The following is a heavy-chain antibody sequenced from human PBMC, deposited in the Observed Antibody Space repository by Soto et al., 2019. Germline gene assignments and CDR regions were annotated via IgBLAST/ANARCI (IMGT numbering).Heavy chain of an antibody. Sequence: QVQLVESGGGVVQPGGSLTLSCAASGFAFSIYGMHWFRQAPGRGLEWVAVVSSDGGVAYYADSVKGRFTISRDNSENTLSLQMTSLRDDDTAVYYCGHPAGDAAGGRSDFWGQGDLVTVFS. V-gene: IGHV3-30*03. CDR3: GHPAGDAAGGRSDF. D-gene: IGHD6-25*01. CDR2: VSSDGGVA. CDR1: GFAFSIYG. J-gene: IGHJ4*02.